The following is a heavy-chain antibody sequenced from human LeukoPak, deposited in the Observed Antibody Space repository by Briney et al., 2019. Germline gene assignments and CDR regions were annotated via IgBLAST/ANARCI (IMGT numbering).Heavy chain of an antibody. V-gene: IGHV4-59*08. J-gene: IGHJ4*02. CDR2: IYYSGST. CDR3: ARKPLYSSGWYDY. D-gene: IGHD6-19*01. Sequence: SETLSLTCTVSGGSISSYYWSWIRQPPGKGLEWIGYIYYSGSTNYNPSLKCRVTISVDTSKNQFSLKLSSVTAADTAVYYCARKPLYSSGWYDYWGQGTLVTVSS. CDR1: GGSISSYY.